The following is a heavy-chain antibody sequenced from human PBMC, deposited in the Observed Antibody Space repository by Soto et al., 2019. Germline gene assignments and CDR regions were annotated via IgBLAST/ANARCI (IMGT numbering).Heavy chain of an antibody. D-gene: IGHD6-13*01. CDR1: GFTFDDYA. CDR3: AKGGQLVAEGGGY. V-gene: IGHV3-9*01. CDR2: ISWNSGTI. J-gene: IGHJ4*02. Sequence: EVKLVESRGGLVQPGRSLRLSCAASGFTFDDYAMHWVRQAPGKGLEWVSGISWNSGTIGYADSVKGRFTISRDNAKNSLYLQMNSLRAEDTALYYCAKGGQLVAEGGGYWGQGTLVTVSS.